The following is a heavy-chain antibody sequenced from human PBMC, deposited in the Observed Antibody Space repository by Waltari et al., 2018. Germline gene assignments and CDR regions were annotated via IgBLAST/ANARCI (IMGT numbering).Heavy chain of an antibody. CDR1: GGTFRGYY. J-gene: IGHJ4*02. CDR2: INDSGST. Sequence: QVQLQQWGAGLMKPSETLSLPCAAYGGTFRGYYWTWIRQPPGKGLEWIGEINDSGSTNYNSSLETRVSISLDTSKNQFSLKLTSVTAADTALYYCARHGRIRAVALIDYWGQGTLVTVSS. D-gene: IGHD2-15*01. CDR3: ARHGRIRAVALIDY. V-gene: IGHV4-34*01.